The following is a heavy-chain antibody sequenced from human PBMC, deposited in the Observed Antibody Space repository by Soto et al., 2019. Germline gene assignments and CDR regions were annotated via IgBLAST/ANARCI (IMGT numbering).Heavy chain of an antibody. Sequence: GESLKISCKGSGYSFTSYWIGWVRQMPGKGLEWMGIIYPGDSDTRYSPSFQGQVTISANKSISTAYLQWSSLKDSDTAMYYCASYRNVDTAMVGSDYYFDYWGQGTLVTVSS. CDR1: GYSFTSYW. CDR3: ASYRNVDTAMVGSDYYFDY. J-gene: IGHJ4*02. CDR2: IYPGDSDT. V-gene: IGHV5-51*01. D-gene: IGHD5-18*01.